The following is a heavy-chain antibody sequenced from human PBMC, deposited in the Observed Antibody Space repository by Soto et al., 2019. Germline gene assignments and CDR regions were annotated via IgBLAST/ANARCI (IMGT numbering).Heavy chain of an antibody. D-gene: IGHD3-3*01. Sequence: PGGSLRLSCAASGFTFSSYSMNWVRQAPGKGLEWVSSISSSSSYIYYADSVKGRFTISRDNAKNSLYLQMNSLRAEDTAVYYCARVSEIFGVVILADALAICGQGTMVTVSS. CDR2: ISSSSSYI. CDR3: ARVSEIFGVVILADALAI. J-gene: IGHJ3*02. V-gene: IGHV3-21*01. CDR1: GFTFSSYS.